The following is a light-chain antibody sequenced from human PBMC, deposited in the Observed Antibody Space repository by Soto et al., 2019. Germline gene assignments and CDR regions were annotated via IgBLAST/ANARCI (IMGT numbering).Light chain of an antibody. CDR2: GAS. CDR1: QSVSSSY. Sequence: TLSLSPGERATLSCRASQSVSSSYLAWYQQKPGQAPRLLMYGASSRATGIPDRFSGSGSGTDFTLTISRLEPEDFAVYYCQQYGSSSWTFGQGTKVDIK. J-gene: IGKJ1*01. CDR3: QQYGSSSWT. V-gene: IGKV3-20*01.